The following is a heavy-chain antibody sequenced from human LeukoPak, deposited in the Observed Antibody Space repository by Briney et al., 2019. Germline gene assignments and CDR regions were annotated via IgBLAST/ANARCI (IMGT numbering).Heavy chain of an antibody. J-gene: IGHJ4*02. V-gene: IGHV4-34*01. Sequence: PSETLSLTCAVYGGSFSGYYWSWIRQPPGKGLEWIGEINHSGSTNFNPSLKSRVTISLDTSKNQFSLKLSSVTAADTAVYYCARGQGTVTTHWGQGTLVTVSS. D-gene: IGHD4-17*01. CDR3: ARGQGTVTTH. CDR2: INHSGST. CDR1: GGSFSGYY.